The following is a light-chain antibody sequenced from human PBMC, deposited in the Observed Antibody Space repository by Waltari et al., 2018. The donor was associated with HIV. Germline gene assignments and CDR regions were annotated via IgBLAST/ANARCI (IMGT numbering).Light chain of an antibody. CDR1: QSLLHSNGYNY. CDR3: MQARQTLFT. CDR2: LGS. J-gene: IGKJ3*01. Sequence: DIVMPQSPLSLSVTPGQPASISCRSSQSLLHSNGYNYLDWYLQKPGQSPQLLIYLGSNRASGVPDRFSGSGSGTDFTLKISRVEAEDVGVYYCMQARQTLFTFGPGTKVDIK. V-gene: IGKV2-28*01.